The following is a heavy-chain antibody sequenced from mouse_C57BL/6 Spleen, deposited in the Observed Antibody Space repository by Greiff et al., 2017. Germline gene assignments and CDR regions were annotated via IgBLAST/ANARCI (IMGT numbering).Heavy chain of an antibody. CDR2: IYPGDGDT. Sequence: VKLMESGAELVKPGASVKISCKASGYAFSSYWMNWVKQRPGKGLEWIGQIYPGDGDTNYNGKFKGKATLPADKSSSTANMPLSSLTSEASAVYFSGRWSTTVVPNVDYWGEGTTRTVSS. J-gene: IGHJ2*01. CDR3: GRWSTTVVPNVDY. V-gene: IGHV1-80*01. D-gene: IGHD1-1*01. CDR1: GYAFSSYW.